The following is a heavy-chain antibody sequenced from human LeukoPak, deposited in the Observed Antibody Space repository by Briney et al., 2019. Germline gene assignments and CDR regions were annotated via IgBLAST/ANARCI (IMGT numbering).Heavy chain of an antibody. Sequence: ASVKVSCKASGYTFTAYYMHWVRQAPGQGLEWMGWINPNSGGTNYAQKFQGRVTMTRDTSISTAYMELSGLTSDDTAVYYCARDRYCSGGSCYRWFDPWGQGTLVTVSS. CDR1: GYTFTAYY. V-gene: IGHV1-2*02. CDR2: INPNSGGT. D-gene: IGHD2-15*01. J-gene: IGHJ5*02. CDR3: ARDRYCSGGSCYRWFDP.